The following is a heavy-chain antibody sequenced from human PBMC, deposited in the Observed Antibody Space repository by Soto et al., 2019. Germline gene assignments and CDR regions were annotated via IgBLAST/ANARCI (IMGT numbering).Heavy chain of an antibody. V-gene: IGHV4-31*03. Sequence: SETLSLTCTVSGGSISSGGYYWSWIRQHPGKGLEWIGYIYYSGSTYYNPSLKSRVTISVDTSKNQFSLKLSSVTAADTAVYYCARGGPRDYYYYGMDGWGQGTTVTVSS. CDR2: IYYSGST. CDR3: ARGGPRDYYYYGMDG. CDR1: GGSISSGGYY. J-gene: IGHJ6*02.